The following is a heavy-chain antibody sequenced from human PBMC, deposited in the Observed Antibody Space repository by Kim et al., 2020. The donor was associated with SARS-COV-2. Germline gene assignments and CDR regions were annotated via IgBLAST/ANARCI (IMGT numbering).Heavy chain of an antibody. Sequence: SETLSLTCTVSGDSVSSRSYYWNWIRQPPGKGLQWIGYISYGGSTNSNPSLKSRVTISLDTSTNQFSLKLTSVTGADTAVYYCARDTSGRPYNYGVDVWG. CDR3: ARDTSGRPYNYGVDV. CDR1: GDSVSSRSYY. V-gene: IGHV4-61*01. D-gene: IGHD3-10*01. CDR2: ISYGGST. J-gene: IGHJ6*01.